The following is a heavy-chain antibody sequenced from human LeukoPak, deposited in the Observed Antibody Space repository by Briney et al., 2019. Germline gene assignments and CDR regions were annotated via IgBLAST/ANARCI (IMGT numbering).Heavy chain of an antibody. CDR2: MNSNSGKT. CDR3: ARSYGEQQNWFDP. CDR1: GYTFTSYD. V-gene: IGHV1-8*01. Sequence: ASVKVSCKASGYTFTSYDINWVRQATGQGLEWMGWMNSNSGKTGYSQKFQGRVTMTRNTSISIAYMEVSSLRSEDTAVYYCARSYGEQQNWFDPWGQGTLVTVSS. J-gene: IGHJ5*02. D-gene: IGHD4-17*01.